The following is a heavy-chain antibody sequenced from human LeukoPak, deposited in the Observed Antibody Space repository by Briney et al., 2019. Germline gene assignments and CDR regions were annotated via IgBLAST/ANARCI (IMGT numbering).Heavy chain of an antibody. J-gene: IGHJ4*02. CDR2: IYYSGGT. D-gene: IGHD2-21*01. CDR1: GGSISSYY. CDR3: ARERPGYSFFDY. V-gene: IGHV4-59*01. Sequence: KTSETLSLTCTVSGGSISSYYWSWIRQPPGKGLEWIGYIYYSGGTNYNPSLKSRVTISVDTSKNQFSLKLSSVTAADTAVYYCARERPGYSFFDYWGQGTLVTVSS.